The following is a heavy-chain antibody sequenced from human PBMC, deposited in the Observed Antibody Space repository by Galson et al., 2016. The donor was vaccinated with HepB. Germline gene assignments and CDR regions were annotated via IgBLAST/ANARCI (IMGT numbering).Heavy chain of an antibody. CDR1: GDSVYNNGAA. V-gene: IGHV6-1*01. CDR3: ARAVMLGRGMDV. Sequence: CAISGDSVYNNGAAWVWIRQSPSRGLEWLGRTFYRSTWENHYAGSVRNRITISPDTSRNQFSLQLNSVTPEDTAVSYCARAVMLGRGMDVWGQGTTVTVSS. J-gene: IGHJ6*02. CDR2: TFYRSTWEN. D-gene: IGHD3-10*01.